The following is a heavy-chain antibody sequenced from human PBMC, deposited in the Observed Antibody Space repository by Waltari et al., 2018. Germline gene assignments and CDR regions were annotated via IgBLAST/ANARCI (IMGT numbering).Heavy chain of an antibody. CDR1: GGSISSGDYY. D-gene: IGHD3-9*01. CDR2: IYYSGST. CDR3: ARDYLELRYFDWSDAFDI. Sequence: QVQLQESGPGLVKPSQTLSLTCTVSGGSISSGDYYWSWIRQPPGKGLEWIGYIYYSGSTYSNPSLKSRVTISVDTSKNQFSLKLSSVTAADTAVYYCARDYLELRYFDWSDAFDIWGQGTMVTVSS. V-gene: IGHV4-30-4*08. J-gene: IGHJ3*02.